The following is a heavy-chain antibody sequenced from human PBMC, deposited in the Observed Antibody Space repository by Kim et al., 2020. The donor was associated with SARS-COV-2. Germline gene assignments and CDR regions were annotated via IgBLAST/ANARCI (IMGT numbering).Heavy chain of an antibody. CDR3: AITRGDTIFTL. Sequence: LSLTCAASGFTFSSYGMHWVRQAPGKGLEWVAVIWYDGSNKYYADSVKGRFTISRDNSKNTLYLQMNSLRAEDTAVYYCAITRGDTIFTLWGQGTLVTVSS. D-gene: IGHD3-9*01. J-gene: IGHJ4*02. CDR1: GFTFSSYG. CDR2: IWYDGSNK. V-gene: IGHV3-33*01.